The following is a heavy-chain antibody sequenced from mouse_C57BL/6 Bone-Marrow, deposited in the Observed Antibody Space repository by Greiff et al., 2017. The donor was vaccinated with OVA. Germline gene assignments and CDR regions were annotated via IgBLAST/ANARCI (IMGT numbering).Heavy chain of an antibody. CDR1: GFNIKDDY. CDR3: TTDYGSSYGYFDV. CDR2: IDPENGDT. J-gene: IGHJ1*03. D-gene: IGHD1-1*01. V-gene: IGHV14-4*01. Sequence: VQLKESGAELVRPGASVKLSCTASGFNIKDDYMPWVKQRPEQGLEWIGWIDPENGDTEYASKFQGKATITADTSSNTAYLQLSSLTSEDTAVYYCTTDYGSSYGYFDVWGTGTTVTVSS.